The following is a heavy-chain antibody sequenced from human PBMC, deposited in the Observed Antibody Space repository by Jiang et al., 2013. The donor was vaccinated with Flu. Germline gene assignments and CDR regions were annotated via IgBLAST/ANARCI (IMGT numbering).Heavy chain of an antibody. CDR3: ARLPILWFGELPPFDY. Sequence: SVKVSCKASGYTFTGYYMHWVRQAPGQGLEWMGWINPNSGGTNYAQKFQGRVTMTRDTSISTAYMELSRLRSDDTAVYYCARLPILWFGELPPFDYWGQGTLVTVSS. D-gene: IGHD3-10*01. CDR1: GYTFTGYY. V-gene: IGHV1-2*02. J-gene: IGHJ4*02. CDR2: INPNSGGT.